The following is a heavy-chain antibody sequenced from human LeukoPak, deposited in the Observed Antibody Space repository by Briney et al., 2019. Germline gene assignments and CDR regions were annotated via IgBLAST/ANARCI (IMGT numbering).Heavy chain of an antibody. J-gene: IGHJ3*02. CDR3: AKDGTEVVPAATPDAFDI. CDR2: ISGSGGST. V-gene: IGHV3-23*01. Sequence: GGSLRLSCAASGFTFSSYAMSWVRQAPGKGLEWVSAISGSGGSTYYADSVKGRLTISRDNSKNTLYLQMNSLRAEDTAVYYCAKDGTEVVPAATPDAFDIWGQGTMVTVSS. D-gene: IGHD2-2*01. CDR1: GFTFSSYA.